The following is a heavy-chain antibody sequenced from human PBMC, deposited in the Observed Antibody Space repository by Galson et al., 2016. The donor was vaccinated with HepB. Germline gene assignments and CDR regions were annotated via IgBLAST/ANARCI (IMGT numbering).Heavy chain of an antibody. CDR3: ARGRGSGRVPIDA. Sequence: SLRLSCAASGFTFSSYWMTWVRQAPGKGLEWVSYISGGGSVIYYADSLKGRFNISRDNAKNLLYLQINSLRDEDTAVYYCARGRGSGRVPIDAWGRGTTVTVSS. D-gene: IGHD3-10*01. J-gene: IGHJ6*02. V-gene: IGHV3-48*02. CDR2: ISGGGSVI. CDR1: GFTFSSYW.